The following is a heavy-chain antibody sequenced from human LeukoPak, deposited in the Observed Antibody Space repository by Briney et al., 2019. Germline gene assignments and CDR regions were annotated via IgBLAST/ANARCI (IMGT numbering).Heavy chain of an antibody. CDR2: IKEDGSEK. CDR3: TRVGYIDEGIDY. CDR1: GFTFSSYW. D-gene: IGHD5-24*01. J-gene: IGHJ4*02. V-gene: IGHV3-7*04. Sequence: PGGSLRLSCAASGFTFSSYWMSWVRQAPGKGLEWVANIKEDGSEKYYVDPVKGRFTISRDNAKNSLYLQMNSLRAEDTAIYYCTRVGYIDEGIDYWGQGTLVTVSS.